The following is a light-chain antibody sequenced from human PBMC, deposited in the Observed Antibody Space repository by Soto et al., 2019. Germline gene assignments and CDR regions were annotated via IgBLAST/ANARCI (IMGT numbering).Light chain of an antibody. J-gene: IGKJ1*01. CDR2: DAS. CDR3: QQYDTYRT. V-gene: IGKV1-5*01. CDR1: QSISRW. Sequence: DIQMTQSPSTLSASVGDRVTITCRASQSISRWLAWYQQKPGKAPKLLIYDASSLESGVPARFSGSGSGTEFTRSISSLQPDDFATDLCQQYDTYRTCGQGTKVEIK.